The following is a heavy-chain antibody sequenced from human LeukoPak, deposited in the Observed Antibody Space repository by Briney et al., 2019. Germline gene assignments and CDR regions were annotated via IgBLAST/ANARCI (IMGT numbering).Heavy chain of an antibody. CDR1: GYSISSGYY. CDR3: ARHYVGSSWYH. D-gene: IGHD6-13*01. J-gene: IGHJ5*02. CDR2: IYHSGST. V-gene: IGHV4-38-2*02. Sequence: SETLSLTCTVSGYSISSGYYWGWIRQPPGKGLEWIGSIYHSGSTYYNPSLKSRVTISVDTSKNQFSLKLSSVTAADTAVYYCARHYVGSSWYHWGQGTLVTVSS.